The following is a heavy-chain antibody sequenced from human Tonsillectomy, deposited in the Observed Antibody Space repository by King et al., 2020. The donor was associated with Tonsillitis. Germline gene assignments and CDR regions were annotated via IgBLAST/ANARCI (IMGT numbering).Heavy chain of an antibody. CDR2: INPSGGST. D-gene: IGHD3-3*01. CDR3: ARDRRLTISKTPGPDGYMDV. CDR1: GYTFTSYY. V-gene: IGHV1-46*01. J-gene: IGHJ6*03. Sequence: QLVQSGAEVKKPGASVKVSCKASGYTFTSYYMHWVRQAPGQGLEWMGIINPSGGSTSYAQKFQGRVTMTRDTSTSTVYMELSSLRSEDTAVYYCARDRRLTISKTPGPDGYMDVWGKGTTVTVSS.